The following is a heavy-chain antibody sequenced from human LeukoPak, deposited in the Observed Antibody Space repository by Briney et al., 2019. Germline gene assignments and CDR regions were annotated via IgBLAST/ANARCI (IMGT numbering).Heavy chain of an antibody. D-gene: IGHD2-2*01. CDR2: LSYDGSNK. Sequence: GGSLRLSCAASGFTFSSYTMHWVRQAPGKGLEWVAVLSYDGSNKYYADSVKGRFTISRDNSRNTMYLQVNSLRAEDTAVYYCARGRYCSSTSCYENYYYALDIWGQGTTVTVSS. V-gene: IGHV3-30-3*01. CDR1: GFTFSSYT. J-gene: IGHJ6*02. CDR3: ARGRYCSSTSCYENYYYALDI.